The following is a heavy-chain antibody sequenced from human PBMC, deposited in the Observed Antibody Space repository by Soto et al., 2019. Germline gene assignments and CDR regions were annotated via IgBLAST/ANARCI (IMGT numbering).Heavy chain of an antibody. J-gene: IGHJ5*02. Sequence: QLQLQESGPGLVKPSETLSLTCTVSGGSISRSSFHWGWIRQPPGKWLEWIGGTYCSGSTHYSPSPKVQATRPVETSQDQFAVRLGPVTVAASAAYYWARWERVAGTGWWFGPWGEETLVTVSS. CDR1: GGSISRSSFH. CDR3: ARWERVAGTGWWFGP. V-gene: IGHV4-39*01. D-gene: IGHD2-15*01. CDR2: TYCSGST.